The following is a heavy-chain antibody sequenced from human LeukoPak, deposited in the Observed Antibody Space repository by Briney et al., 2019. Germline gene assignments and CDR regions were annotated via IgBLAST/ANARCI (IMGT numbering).Heavy chain of an antibody. CDR3: AKGEGSSWYYYMDV. J-gene: IGHJ6*03. D-gene: IGHD6-13*01. CDR1: GFTFDDYA. CDR2: ISWNSGSI. V-gene: IGHV3-9*01. Sequence: GRSLRLSCAASGFTFDDYAMHWVRQAPGKGLEGVSGISWNSGSIGYADSVKGRFTISRDNAKNSLYLQMNSLRAEDTALYYCAKGEGSSWYYYMDVWGKGTTVTVSS.